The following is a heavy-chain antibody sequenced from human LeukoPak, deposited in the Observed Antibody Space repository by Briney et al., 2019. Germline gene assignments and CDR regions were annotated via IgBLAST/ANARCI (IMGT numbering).Heavy chain of an antibody. CDR1: AYTFTSYG. V-gene: IGHV1-18*01. CDR2: ISAYNGNT. CDR3: ARGRVGATHDY. Sequence: GASVKVSCKASAYTFTSYGISWVRQSPGQGLEWMGWISAYNGNTNYAQKFQGRVTMTRNTSISTAYMELSSLRSEDTAVYYCARGRVGATHDYWGQGTLVTVSS. D-gene: IGHD1-26*01. J-gene: IGHJ4*02.